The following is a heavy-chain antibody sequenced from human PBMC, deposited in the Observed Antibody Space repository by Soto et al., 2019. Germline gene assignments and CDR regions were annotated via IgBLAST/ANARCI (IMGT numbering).Heavy chain of an antibody. Sequence: SVKVSCKASGGTFSSYASSWVRQAPGQGLEWMGGIIPIFGTANYAQEFQGRVTITADESTSTAYMELSSLRSEDTAVYYCARDRYSSSWYWPRVYYYYGMDVWGQGTTVTVSS. V-gene: IGHV1-69*13. D-gene: IGHD6-13*01. J-gene: IGHJ6*02. CDR3: ARDRYSSSWYWPRVYYYYGMDV. CDR2: IIPIFGTA. CDR1: GGTFSSYA.